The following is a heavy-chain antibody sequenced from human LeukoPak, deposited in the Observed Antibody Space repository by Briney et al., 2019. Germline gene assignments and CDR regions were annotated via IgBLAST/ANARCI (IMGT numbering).Heavy chain of an antibody. J-gene: IGHJ4*02. D-gene: IGHD6-13*01. CDR1: GYTFTSYH. Sequence: ASVKVSCKASGYTFTSYHMHWVRQAPGQGLEWMGIINPSGGTTNYAQKFRGRVTMTRDMSTSTVYVELSSLRSEDTAVYYCAREDSSSWYNLDYWGQGTLVTVSS. CDR3: AREDSSSWYNLDY. V-gene: IGHV1-46*01. CDR2: INPSGGTT.